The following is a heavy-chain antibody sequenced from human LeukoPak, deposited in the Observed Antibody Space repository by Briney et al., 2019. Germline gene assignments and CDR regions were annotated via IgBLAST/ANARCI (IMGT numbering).Heavy chain of an antibody. Sequence: GRSLRLSCAASGFTFSDYYMSWIREAPGHRVRWGSYISSSSSAIYYADSVKGRFTISRDNAKNSLYLQMNSLRAEDTAVYYCARDGRGEIGYYGSGSSIDYWGQGTLVTVSS. V-gene: IGHV3-11*01. CDR1: GFTFSDYY. J-gene: IGHJ4*02. CDR3: ARDGRGEIGYYGSGSSIDY. CDR2: ISSSSSAI. D-gene: IGHD3-10*01.